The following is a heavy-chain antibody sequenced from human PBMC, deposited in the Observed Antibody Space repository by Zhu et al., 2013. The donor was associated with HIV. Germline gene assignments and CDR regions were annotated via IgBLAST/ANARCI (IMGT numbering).Heavy chain of an antibody. Sequence: QVQLVQSGAEVKKPGSSVKVSCKASGGTFSSYAISWVRQAPGQGLEWMGGIIPIFGTANYAQKFQGRVTITADESTSTAYMELSSLRSEDTAVYYCASEGYCGGDCYAGAFDIWGQGTMVTVSS. J-gene: IGHJ3*02. CDR1: GGTFSSYA. CDR3: ASEGYCGGDCYAGAFDI. V-gene: IGHV1-69*01. CDR2: IIPIFGTA. D-gene: IGHD2-21*02.